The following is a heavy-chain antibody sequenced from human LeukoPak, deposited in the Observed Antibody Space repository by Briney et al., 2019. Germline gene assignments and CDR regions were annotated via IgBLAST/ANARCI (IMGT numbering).Heavy chain of an antibody. CDR3: AVSFDY. CDR2: IRSDGGIK. J-gene: IGHJ4*02. V-gene: IGHV3-30*02. Sequence: PGGSLRLSCAASGFTFDNYGMHWVRQAPGKGLEWVAFIRSDGGIKYYADSVKGRFTISRDNAKNSLYLQMNRLRAEDTAVYYCAVSFDYWGQGTLVTVSS. CDR1: GFTFDNYG. D-gene: IGHD5/OR15-5a*01.